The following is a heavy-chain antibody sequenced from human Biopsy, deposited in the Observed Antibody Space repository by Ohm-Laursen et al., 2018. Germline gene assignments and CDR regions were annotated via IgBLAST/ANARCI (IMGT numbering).Heavy chain of an antibody. Sequence: GASVKVSCKASGYSFTSYYMHWVRQAPGQGLEWMGMINPSGSTTSYPQIFQGRVTMTRDTSKSTVYMELSSLRSADTAVYYCARNAGWYGDLYYFDYWGQGTPVTVPS. D-gene: IGHD6-19*01. CDR2: INPSGSTT. V-gene: IGHV1-46*01. CDR1: GYSFTSYY. CDR3: ARNAGWYGDLYYFDY. J-gene: IGHJ4*02.